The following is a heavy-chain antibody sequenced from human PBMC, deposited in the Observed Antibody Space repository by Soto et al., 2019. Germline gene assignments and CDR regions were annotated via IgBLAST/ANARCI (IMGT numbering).Heavy chain of an antibody. V-gene: IGHV4-59*12. D-gene: IGHD3-3*01. CDR2: IYYSGST. Sequence: GKGLEWIGYIYYSGSTNYNPSLKSRVTISVDTSKNQFSLKLSSVTAADTAVYYCARDFGVVMGKNWFDPWGQGTLVTVSS. J-gene: IGHJ5*02. CDR3: ARDFGVVMGKNWFDP.